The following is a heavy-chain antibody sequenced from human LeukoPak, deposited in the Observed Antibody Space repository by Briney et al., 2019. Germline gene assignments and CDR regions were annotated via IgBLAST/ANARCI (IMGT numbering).Heavy chain of an antibody. J-gene: IGHJ6*03. V-gene: IGHV4-38-2*02. CDR2: IYHSGST. Sequence: SETLSLTCTVSGYSISSGYYWGWIRQPPGKGLEWIGSIYHSGSTYYNPSLKSRVTISVDTSKNQFSLKLSSVTAADTAVYYCARVVETFYYYMDDWGKGTTVTVSS. CDR3: ARVVETFYYYMDD. CDR1: GYSISSGYY.